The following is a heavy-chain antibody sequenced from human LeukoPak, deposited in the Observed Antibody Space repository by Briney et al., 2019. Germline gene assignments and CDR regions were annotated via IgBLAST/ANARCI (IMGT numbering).Heavy chain of an antibody. CDR3: AGDGPSIIRGVIRGAVAYYYYYMDV. V-gene: IGHV3-21*01. Sequence: GGSLRLSCAASRFTFSSYSMNWVRQAPGKGLEWVSSISSSGSYIYYADSVKGRFTISRDNAKNSLYLQMNSLRAEDTAVYYCAGDGPSIIRGVIRGAVAYYYYYMDVWGKGTTVTISS. J-gene: IGHJ6*03. CDR1: RFTFSSYS. D-gene: IGHD3-10*01. CDR2: ISSSGSYI.